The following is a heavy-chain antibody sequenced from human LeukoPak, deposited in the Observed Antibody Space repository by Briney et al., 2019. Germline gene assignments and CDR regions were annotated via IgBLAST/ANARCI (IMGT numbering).Heavy chain of an antibody. Sequence: ASVKVSCKASGYTFISYSMNWVRQAPGQGLEWMGWINTNTGNPTYAQGFTGRFVLSLDTSVGTAYLQISSLKAEDTAVYYCARSIGAAGYMDVWGKGTTVTVSS. V-gene: IGHV7-4-1*02. J-gene: IGHJ6*03. CDR3: ARSIGAAGYMDV. CDR2: INTNTGNP. CDR1: GYTFISYS. D-gene: IGHD6-13*01.